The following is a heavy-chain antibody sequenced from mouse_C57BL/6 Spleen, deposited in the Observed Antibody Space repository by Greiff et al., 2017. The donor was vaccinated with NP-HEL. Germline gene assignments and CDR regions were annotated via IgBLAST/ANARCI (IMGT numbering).Heavy chain of an antibody. CDR3: ARRQVARRMDY. J-gene: IGHJ4*01. CDR1: GYTFTSYW. Sequence: QVQLQQPGAELVKPGASVKLSCKASGYTFTSYWMHWVKQRPGQGLEWIGMIHPNSGSTNYNEKFKSKATLTVDKSSSTAYLQLSSLTSEDSAVYYCARRQVARRMDYWGQGTSVTVSS. V-gene: IGHV1-64*01. CDR2: IHPNSGST. D-gene: IGHD1-1*01.